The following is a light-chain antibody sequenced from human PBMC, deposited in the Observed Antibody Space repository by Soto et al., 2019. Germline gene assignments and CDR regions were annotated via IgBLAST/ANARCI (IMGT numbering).Light chain of an antibody. CDR2: VAS. CDR3: QQANSFPWT. V-gene: IGKV1-12*01. Sequence: DIQMTQSPSSVSASVGDRVTITCRASQGISSWLAWYQHKPGKAPKLLIYVASSLQSGVPSRFSGSGSGTDFPLPISSLQPDEFATYYCQQANSFPWTFGQGTKVEIK. CDR1: QGISSW. J-gene: IGKJ1*01.